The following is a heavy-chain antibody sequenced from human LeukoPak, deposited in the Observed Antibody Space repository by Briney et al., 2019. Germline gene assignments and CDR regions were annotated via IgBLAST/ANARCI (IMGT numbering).Heavy chain of an antibody. V-gene: IGHV3-23*01. D-gene: IGHD4-17*01. CDR3: AKFIPPSIPTTVTTTDY. Sequence: QPGGSLRLSCAASGFTFSSYAMSWVRQAPGKGLEWVSAISGSGGSTYYADSVKGRFTISRDNSKNTLYLQMNSLRAEDTAVYYCAKFIPPSIPTTVTTTDYWGQGTLVTVSS. CDR2: ISGSGGST. J-gene: IGHJ4*02. CDR1: GFTFSSYA.